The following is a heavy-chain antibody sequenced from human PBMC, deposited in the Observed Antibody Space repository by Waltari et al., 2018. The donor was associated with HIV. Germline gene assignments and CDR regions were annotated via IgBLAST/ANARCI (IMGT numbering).Heavy chain of an antibody. J-gene: IGHJ6*02. CDR2: MSSDRRS. CDR3: ARGDCGIDCYLGMDV. V-gene: IGHV3-30*16. Sequence: QVQLVASGGAVVQPGRSLRVSCEASGFTFSTPAMHWVRQAPGKELEWVAYMSSDRRSQYADSVRGRFTVSRDDSKNTLYLQMNSLKPEDTAIYSCARGDCGIDCYLGMDVWGQGTTVSVSS. D-gene: IGHD2-21*02. CDR1: GFTFSTPA.